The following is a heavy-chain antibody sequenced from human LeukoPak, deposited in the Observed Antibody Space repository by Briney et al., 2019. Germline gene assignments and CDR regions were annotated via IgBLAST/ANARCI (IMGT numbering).Heavy chain of an antibody. Sequence: GGSLRLSCAASGFTFSSYEMNWVRQAPGKGLEWVSYISSSGSTIYYADSVKGRFTISRDNAKNSLYLQMNSLRAEDTAVYYCARGPAASGYYDSRGRYGYFDYWGQGTLVTVSS. CDR3: ARGPAASGYYDSRGRYGYFDY. CDR2: ISSSGSTI. J-gene: IGHJ4*02. D-gene: IGHD3-22*01. V-gene: IGHV3-48*03. CDR1: GFTFSSYE.